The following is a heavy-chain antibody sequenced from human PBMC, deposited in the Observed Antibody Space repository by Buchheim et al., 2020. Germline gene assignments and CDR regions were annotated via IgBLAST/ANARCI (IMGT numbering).Heavy chain of an antibody. CDR1: GFDFSRYG. Sequence: QVQLVESGGGVVQPGRSLRLSCVASGFDFSRYGMHWVRQAPGKGLEWVALTSYDGSTKFYADSVKGRFAISRDNSKNTLFLQMNSLRAEDTAVYYCAKDRCSSTSCYLNYWGQGTL. CDR2: TSYDGSTK. D-gene: IGHD2-2*01. CDR3: AKDRCSSTSCYLNY. J-gene: IGHJ4*02. V-gene: IGHV3-30*18.